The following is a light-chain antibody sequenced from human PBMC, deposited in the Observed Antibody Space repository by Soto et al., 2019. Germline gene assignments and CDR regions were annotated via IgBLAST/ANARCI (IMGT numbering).Light chain of an antibody. V-gene: IGKV1-33*01. CDR1: QDISNY. CDR2: DAS. CDR3: QQYDHLPLT. J-gene: IGKJ4*01. Sequence: DIQMTQSPSSLSASVGDRVTITCQASQDISNYLNWYQQKPGKAPKLLIYDASNLETGVPSRFSGSGSGTDFTFTISSLQPEDIATNYCQQYDHLPLTFGGGTKMEI.